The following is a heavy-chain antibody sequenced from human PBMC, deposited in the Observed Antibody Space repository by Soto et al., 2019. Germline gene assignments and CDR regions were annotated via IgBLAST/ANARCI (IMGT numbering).Heavy chain of an antibody. Sequence: QVQLMQSGAEVKKPGASVKVSCKASGDTFTDYYINWVRQAPGQGLERMGTVNPSGGHTTYAQHFLGSVTMTRDTSTSTLYMELTSLTSDDTAIYYCARGGHVVVVTAALDYWGKGTLVTVSS. CDR3: ARGGHVVVVTAALDY. CDR2: VNPSGGHT. D-gene: IGHD2-21*02. V-gene: IGHV1-46*01. J-gene: IGHJ4*02. CDR1: GDTFTDYY.